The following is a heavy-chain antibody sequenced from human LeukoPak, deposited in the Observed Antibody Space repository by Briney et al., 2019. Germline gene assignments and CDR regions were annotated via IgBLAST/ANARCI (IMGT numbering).Heavy chain of an antibody. J-gene: IGHJ4*02. CDR1: GFTFSSYG. Sequence: GGSLRLSCAASGFTFSSYGMHWVRQAPGKGLEWVAFIRYDGSNKYYADSVKGRFTISRDNSKNTLYLQMNSLRAEDTAVYYCARDLSGVTGYAYGRGIDYWGQGTLVTVSS. CDR3: ARDLSGVTGYAYGRGIDY. D-gene: IGHD5-18*01. CDR2: IRYDGSNK. V-gene: IGHV3-30*02.